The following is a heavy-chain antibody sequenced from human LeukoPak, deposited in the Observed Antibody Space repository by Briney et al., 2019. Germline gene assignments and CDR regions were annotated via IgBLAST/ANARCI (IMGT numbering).Heavy chain of an antibody. CDR1: GFTFSDAW. J-gene: IGHJ4*02. Sequence: PGGSLRLSCAASGFTFSDAWMNWVRQAPGKGLGWVGRIQSKADGGAAHYAAPVKGRFTISRDDSKNTLYLQVNSLKTEDTDVYHCTSIIDSSGYYAFDYWGRGTLVTVSS. CDR3: TSIIDSSGYYAFDY. D-gene: IGHD3-22*01. V-gene: IGHV3-15*01. CDR2: IQSKADGGAA.